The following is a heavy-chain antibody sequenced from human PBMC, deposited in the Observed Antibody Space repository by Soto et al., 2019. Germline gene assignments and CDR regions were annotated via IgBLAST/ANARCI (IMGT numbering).Heavy chain of an antibody. Sequence: QVQVVQSGAEVKQPGASVTVSCQTSGYIFTDFGITWVRQAPGQGLEWMGWIIPNNGKRNYAQKFQCRVHMTTDTSTKTDNMELSSQRYDDTAVYHCARSRRRRSAHSCYSDFDYWGRGTLGTVSS. V-gene: IGHV1-18*01. D-gene: IGHD2-15*01. CDR1: GYIFTDFG. J-gene: IGHJ4*02. CDR2: IIPNNGKR. CDR3: ARSRRRRSAHSCYSDFDY.